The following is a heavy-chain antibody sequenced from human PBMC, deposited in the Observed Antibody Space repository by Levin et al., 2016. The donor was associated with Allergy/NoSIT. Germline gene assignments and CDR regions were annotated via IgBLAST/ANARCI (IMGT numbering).Heavy chain of an antibody. CDR3: ARESAYYYYYGMDV. V-gene: IGHV3-30*04. Sequence: GESLKISCAASGFTFSSYAMHWVRQAPGKGLEWVAVISYDGSNKYYADSVKGRFTISRDNSKNTLYLQMNSLRAEDTAVYYCARESAYYYYYGMDVWGQGTTVTVSS. J-gene: IGHJ6*02. CDR2: ISYDGSNK. CDR1: GFTFSSYA.